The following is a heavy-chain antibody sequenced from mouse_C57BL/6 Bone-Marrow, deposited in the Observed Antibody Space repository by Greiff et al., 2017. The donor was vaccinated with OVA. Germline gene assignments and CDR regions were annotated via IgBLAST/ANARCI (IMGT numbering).Heavy chain of an antibody. CDR3: ARAIYDGYYGWFAY. V-gene: IGHV1-20*01. CDR2: INPYNGET. Sequence: VQLQQSGPELVKPGDSVKISCKASGYSFTGYFMNWVMQSHGKSLEWIGRINPYNGETFYNQKFKGKATLTVDKSSSTAHMELRSLTSEDSAVYYCARAIYDGYYGWFAYWGQGTLVTVSA. D-gene: IGHD2-3*01. J-gene: IGHJ3*01. CDR1: GYSFTGYF.